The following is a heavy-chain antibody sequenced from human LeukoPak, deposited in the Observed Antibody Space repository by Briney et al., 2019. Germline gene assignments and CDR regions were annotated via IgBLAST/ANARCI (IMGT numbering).Heavy chain of an antibody. CDR1: GFTSRDAG. CDR2: INNAGVNT. CDR3: SPQLWDHPGP. Sequence: GGSLRLSCAASGFTSRDAGMSWGPAGPGEGLEWGSSINNAGVNTHYADSVKGRFTISRDNSKNTLYLQINSLRAEDTAVYYCSPQLWDHPGPWGQGTLVIVSS. V-gene: IGHV3-23*01. J-gene: IGHJ5*02. D-gene: IGHD3-16*01.